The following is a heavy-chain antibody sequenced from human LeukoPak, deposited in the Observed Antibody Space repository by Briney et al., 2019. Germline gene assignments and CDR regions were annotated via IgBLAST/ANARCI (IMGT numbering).Heavy chain of an antibody. J-gene: IGHJ3*02. CDR1: GFTFSNAW. V-gene: IGHV3-21*01. CDR3: ARPHYGDFGDDAFDI. Sequence: PGGSLRLSCAASGFTFSNAWMSWVRQAPGKGLEWVSSISSSSSYIYYADSVKGRFTIPRDNAKNSLYLQMNSLRAEDTAVYYCARPHYGDFGDDAFDIWGQGTMVTVSS. D-gene: IGHD4-17*01. CDR2: ISSSSSYI.